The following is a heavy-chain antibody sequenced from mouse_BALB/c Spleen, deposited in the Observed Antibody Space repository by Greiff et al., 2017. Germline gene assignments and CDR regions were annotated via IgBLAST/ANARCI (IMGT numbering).Heavy chain of an antibody. CDR2: IDPANGNT. CDR1: GFNIKDTY. V-gene: IGHV14-3*02. Sequence: EVQLLQSGAELVKPGASVKLSCTASGFNIKDTYMHWVKQMPEQGLEWIGRIDPANGNTKYAPKFQGRATITADTSSNTAYLQLSSLTSEDTAVYYCASPICYGYEGFAYWGQGTLVTVSA. D-gene: IGHD2-2*01. J-gene: IGHJ3*01. CDR3: ASPICYGYEGFAY.